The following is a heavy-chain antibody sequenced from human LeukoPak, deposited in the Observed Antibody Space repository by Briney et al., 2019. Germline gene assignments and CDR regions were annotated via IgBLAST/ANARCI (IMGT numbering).Heavy chain of an antibody. Sequence: GGSLRLSCAASGVTFSDYYMSWIRQAPGKGLEWVSYISSSGSTIYYADSVKGRFTISRDNAKNSLYLQMNSLRAEDTAVYYCARDYCSGGSCYGLVDYWGQGTLVTVSS. V-gene: IGHV3-11*04. CDR2: ISSSGSTI. CDR3: ARDYCSGGSCYGLVDY. D-gene: IGHD2-15*01. J-gene: IGHJ4*02. CDR1: GVTFSDYY.